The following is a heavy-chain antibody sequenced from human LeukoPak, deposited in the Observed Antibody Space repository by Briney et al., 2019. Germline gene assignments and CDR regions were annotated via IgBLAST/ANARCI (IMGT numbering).Heavy chain of an antibody. J-gene: IGHJ4*02. V-gene: IGHV3-9*01. CDR2: ISWNSGSI. CDR1: GFTFDDYA. CDR3: AREWEYYYDSSGYYGFDY. Sequence: PGRSLRLSCAASGFTFDDYAMHWVRQAPGKGLEWVSGISWNSGSIGYADSVKGRFTISRDNAKNSLYLQMNSLRAEDTAVYYCAREWEYYYDSSGYYGFDYWGQGTLVTVSS. D-gene: IGHD3-22*01.